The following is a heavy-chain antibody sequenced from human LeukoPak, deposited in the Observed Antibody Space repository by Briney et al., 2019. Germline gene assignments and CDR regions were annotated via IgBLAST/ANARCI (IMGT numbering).Heavy chain of an antibody. J-gene: IGHJ3*02. CDR2: IIPIFGTA. CDR1: GGTFSSYA. Sequence: SVKVSCKASGGTFSSYAISWVRQAPGQGLEWMGGIIPIFGTANYAQKFQGRVTITMDESTSTAYMELSSLRSEDTAVYYCARDLGSNGAFDIWGQGTMVTVSS. V-gene: IGHV1-69*05. D-gene: IGHD3-10*01. CDR3: ARDLGSNGAFDI.